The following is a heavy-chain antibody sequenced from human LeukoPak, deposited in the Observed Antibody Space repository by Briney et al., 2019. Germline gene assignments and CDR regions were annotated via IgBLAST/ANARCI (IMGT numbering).Heavy chain of an antibody. Sequence: GGSLRLSCAASGFTFRDSAMSWVRQAPGKRLEWVAAIGDSGHNTFYADSVKGRFTISRDNSKNTLYLQMNSLRLEDTAAYYCAKIRAPSGWFNSDYWGQGTLVTVSS. D-gene: IGHD6-19*01. CDR1: GFTFRDSA. CDR3: AKIRAPSGWFNSDY. CDR2: IGDSGHNT. J-gene: IGHJ4*02. V-gene: IGHV3-23*01.